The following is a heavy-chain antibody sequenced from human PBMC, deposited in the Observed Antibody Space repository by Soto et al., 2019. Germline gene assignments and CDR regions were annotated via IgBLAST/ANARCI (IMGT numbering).Heavy chain of an antibody. CDR2: IYHSGTT. D-gene: IGHD1-26*01. J-gene: IGHJ4*02. V-gene: IGHV4-59*01. Sequence: SETLSLTCTVSGDSITGSYWSWFRQPPGKTLEWIGYIYHSGTTTYNPSLKSRVSISVDTSKNQFSLRLTSVIAADTAVYYCARDMPYAAGSLAGCDYWGQGXLVTVYS. CDR3: ARDMPYAAGSLAGCDY. CDR1: GDSITGSY.